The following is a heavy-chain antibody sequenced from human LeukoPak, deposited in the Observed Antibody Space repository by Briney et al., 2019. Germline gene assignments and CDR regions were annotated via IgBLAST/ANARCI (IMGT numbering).Heavy chain of an antibody. CDR1: GFTFSSYA. CDR2: ISWNSGSI. CDR3: ASRYCSSTSCSPVIDY. Sequence: PGGSLRLSCAASGFTFSSYAMSWVRQAPGKGLEWVLGISWNSGSIGYADSVKGRFTISRDNAKNSLYLQMNSLRAEDTAVYYCASRYCSSTSCSPVIDYWGQGTLVTVSS. J-gene: IGHJ4*02. D-gene: IGHD2-2*01. V-gene: IGHV3-20*04.